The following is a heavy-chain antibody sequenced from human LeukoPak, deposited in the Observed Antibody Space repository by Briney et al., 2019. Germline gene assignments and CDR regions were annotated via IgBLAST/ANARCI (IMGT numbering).Heavy chain of an antibody. V-gene: IGHV3-33*01. Sequence: PGRSLRLSCAASGFTFSSYGMHWVRQAPGKGLEWVAVIWYDGSNKYYADSVKGRFTISRDNTKNTLYLQMNSLRAEDTAVYYCARSLEDYYYYGMDVWGKGTTVTVSS. D-gene: IGHD3-3*01. CDR1: GFTFSSYG. CDR3: ARSLEDYYYYGMDV. J-gene: IGHJ6*04. CDR2: IWYDGSNK.